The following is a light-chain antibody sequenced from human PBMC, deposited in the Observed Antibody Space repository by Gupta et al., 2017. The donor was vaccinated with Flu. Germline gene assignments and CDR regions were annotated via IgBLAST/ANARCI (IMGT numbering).Light chain of an antibody. J-gene: IGLJ3*02. Sequence: SSGLTQDPAVSVALGQTVRITCHGYSLRNYYPSWYQQKPEQAPLLVIYAKDNRLSAIPDRFSGSTSGNTASLIIIGAQAEDEADYYCTSRDSSGNILVFGGGTRLTVL. V-gene: IGLV3-19*01. CDR3: TSRDSSGNILV. CDR1: SLRNYY. CDR2: AKD.